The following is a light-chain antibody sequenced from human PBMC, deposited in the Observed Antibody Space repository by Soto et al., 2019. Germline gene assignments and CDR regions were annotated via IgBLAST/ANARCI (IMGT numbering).Light chain of an antibody. CDR1: SGDVGGYNY. J-gene: IGLJ1*01. Sequence: QSALTQPASVSGSPGQSITISCTGTSGDVGGYNYVSWYQQHPGKAPKLMIYDVSNRPSGVSNRFSGSKSGNTASLTISGLLAEDEADYYCSSYTSSNTYVFGTGTKVTV. V-gene: IGLV2-14*03. CDR3: SSYTSSNTYV. CDR2: DVS.